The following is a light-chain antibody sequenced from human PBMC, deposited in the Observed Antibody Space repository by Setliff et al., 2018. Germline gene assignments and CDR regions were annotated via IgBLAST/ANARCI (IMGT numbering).Light chain of an antibody. CDR1: SNDVGGYNY. J-gene: IGLJ1*01. CDR3: CSYVRGSVYV. Sequence: QSVLTQPASVSGSLGQSITISCTGTSNDVGGYNYVSWYKQHPGEAPQLMIYAVTKRPSGVSNRFSGSKSGKAASLTISGLQAEDEADYYCCSYVRGSVYVFGTGTKVTVL. V-gene: IGLV2-14*03. CDR2: AVT.